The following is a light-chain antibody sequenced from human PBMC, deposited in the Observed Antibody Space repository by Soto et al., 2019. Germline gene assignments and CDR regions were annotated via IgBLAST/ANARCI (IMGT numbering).Light chain of an antibody. CDR1: SSNIGARFD. Sequence: QSVLTQPPSVSGAPGQRVSISCTGSSSNIGARFDVHWYQQVAGAAPKLLIFDNKYRPSAVPARFSGSKSGTSASLVCTGLQAEDEADYFCKYYDTSLSGWVIFGGGTKVTVL. CDR3: KYYDTSLSGWVI. J-gene: IGLJ2*01. CDR2: DNK. V-gene: IGLV1-40*01.